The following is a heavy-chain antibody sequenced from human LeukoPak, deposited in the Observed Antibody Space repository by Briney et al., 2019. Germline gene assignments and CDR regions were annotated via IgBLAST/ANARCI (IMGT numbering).Heavy chain of an antibody. J-gene: IGHJ4*02. D-gene: IGHD6-13*01. CDR3: AKGHRGYSSSWYDY. CDR1: GFSFSGYA. V-gene: IGHV3-23*01. Sequence: GGSLRLSRAASGFSFSGYAMSWVRQAPGKGREWVSSISGSGATTYYADSVTGRFTISRDNSKNTVYLQLNTPSAEDTGVYYCAKGHRGYSSSWYDYWGQGTLVTVSS. CDR2: ISGSGATT.